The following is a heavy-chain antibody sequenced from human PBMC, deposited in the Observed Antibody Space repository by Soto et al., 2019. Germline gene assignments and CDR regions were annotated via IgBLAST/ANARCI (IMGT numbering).Heavy chain of an antibody. CDR2: IIPIFGTA. CDR3: ARGGRKGDTRTTKLTRRSYNWFDP. CDR1: GVTFSSYA. V-gene: IGHV1-69*13. J-gene: IGHJ5*02. Sequence: SVKVSCKASGVTFSSYAISWVRQAPGQGLEWMGGIIPIFGTANYAQKFQGRVTITADESTSTAYMELSSLRSEDTAVYYCARGGRKGDTRTTKLTRRSYNWFDPWGQGTLVTVSS. D-gene: IGHD5-18*01.